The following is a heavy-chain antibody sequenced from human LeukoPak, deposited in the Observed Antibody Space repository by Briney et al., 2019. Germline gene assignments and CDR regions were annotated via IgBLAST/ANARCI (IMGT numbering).Heavy chain of an antibody. D-gene: IGHD2-15*01. CDR3: ARGGKYGCSGGSCYADS. J-gene: IGHJ5*01. CDR2: INSNSGRT. CDR1: GYTFTDYY. V-gene: IGHV1-2*02. Sequence: GASVKVSCKASGYTFTDYYLHWVRQAPGQGLECMGWINSNSGRTHYIQDFQGRVTMTRDTSISTAYMEVSRLRSDDTAVYYCARGGKYGCSGGSCYADSWGQGTLVTVSS.